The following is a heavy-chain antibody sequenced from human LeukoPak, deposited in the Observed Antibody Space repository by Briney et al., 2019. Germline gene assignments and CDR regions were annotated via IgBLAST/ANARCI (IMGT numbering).Heavy chain of an antibody. CDR3: AKELEYCSSTRCSTAFDI. D-gene: IGHD2-2*01. CDR1: GFTFSSYG. CDR2: IRYDGSNK. Sequence: GGSLRLSCAASGFTFSSYGMHWVRQAPGKGREWVAFIRYDGSNKYYADSVKGRFSISRDNSKNTLYLQINSLRAEDTAVYYCAKELEYCSSTRCSTAFDIWGQGTMVTVSS. V-gene: IGHV3-30*02. J-gene: IGHJ3*02.